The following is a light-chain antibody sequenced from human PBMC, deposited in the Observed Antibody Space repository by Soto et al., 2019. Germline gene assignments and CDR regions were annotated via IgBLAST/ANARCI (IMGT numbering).Light chain of an antibody. CDR3: QQYGSSPWT. CDR2: DAS. V-gene: IGKV3-20*01. Sequence: EIVLTQSPGTLSLSPGERATLSCRASQSVRSNYLAWYQQKPGQAPRFLIYDASSRATGIPDRFSGSGSGTDFTLTISRLEPEDFAVYYCQQYGSSPWTFGQGTKVEIK. J-gene: IGKJ1*01. CDR1: QSVRSNY.